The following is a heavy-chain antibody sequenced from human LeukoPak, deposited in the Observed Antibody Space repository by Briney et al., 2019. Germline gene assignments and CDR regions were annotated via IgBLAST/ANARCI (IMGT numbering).Heavy chain of an antibody. CDR2: IYYSGST. CDR1: SGSISSGGYY. CDR3: ARARGYSYGYYFDY. Sequence: SQTLSLTCTVSSGSISSGGYYWSRIRQHPGKGLEWIGYIYYSGSTYYNPSLKSRVTISVDTSKNQFSLKLSSVTAADTAVYYCARARGYSYGYYFDYWGQGSLVTVSS. D-gene: IGHD5-18*01. J-gene: IGHJ4*02. V-gene: IGHV4-31*03.